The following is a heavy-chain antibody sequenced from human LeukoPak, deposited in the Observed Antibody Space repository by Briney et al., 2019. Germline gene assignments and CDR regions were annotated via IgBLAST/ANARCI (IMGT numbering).Heavy chain of an antibody. CDR3: ARLPTNYYDSSGYIGY. J-gene: IGHJ4*02. CDR2: ISSSSSYI. V-gene: IGHV3-21*01. CDR1: GFTFSSYS. Sequence: GGSLRLSCAASGFTFSSYSMNWVRQAPGKGLEWVSSISSSSSYIYYADSVKGRFTISRDNAKNSLYLQMNSLRAEDTAVYYCARLPTNYYDSSGYIGYRGQGNLVTVSS. D-gene: IGHD3-22*01.